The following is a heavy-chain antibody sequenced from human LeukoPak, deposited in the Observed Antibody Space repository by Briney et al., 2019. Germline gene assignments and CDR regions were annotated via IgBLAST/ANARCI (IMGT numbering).Heavy chain of an antibody. CDR1: GGSISSGSYY. Sequence: PSETLSLTCTVSGGSISSGSYYWRWIRQPGGKGLEWIVRIYTSGSTNYNPSHKSRITISVDTSKNQFSLKLSSVTAADTAVYYCASARYSYGSYYYYYMDVWGEGTTVTVSS. CDR3: ASARYSYGSYYYYYMDV. CDR2: IYTSGST. D-gene: IGHD5-18*01. V-gene: IGHV4-61*02. J-gene: IGHJ6*03.